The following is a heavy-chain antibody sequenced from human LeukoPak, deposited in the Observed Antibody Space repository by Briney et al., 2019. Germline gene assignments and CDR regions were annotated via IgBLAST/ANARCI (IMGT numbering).Heavy chain of an antibody. CDR2: ISYDGSNK. CDR3: AKDVLRFLEWLLSLGMDV. D-gene: IGHD3-3*01. V-gene: IGHV3-30*18. J-gene: IGHJ6*02. Sequence: GGSLRPSCAASGFTFSSYGMHWVRQAPGKGLEWVAVISYDGSNKYYADSVKGRFTISRDNSKNTLYLQMNSLRAEDTAVYYCAKDVLRFLEWLLSLGMDVWGQGTTVTVSS. CDR1: GFTFSSYG.